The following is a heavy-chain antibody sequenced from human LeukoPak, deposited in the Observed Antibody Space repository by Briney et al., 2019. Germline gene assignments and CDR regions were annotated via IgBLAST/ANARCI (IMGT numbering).Heavy chain of an antibody. CDR2: IYYSGST. Sequence: KPSETLSLTCTVSGGSISSSSYYWSWIRQPPGRGLEWIGCIYYSGSTNYNPSLKSRVTISVDTSKNQFSLKLSSVTAADTAVYYCAREGGYSSGWPFDYWGQGTLVTVSS. CDR3: AREGGYSSGWPFDY. D-gene: IGHD6-19*01. J-gene: IGHJ4*02. CDR1: GGSISSSSYY. V-gene: IGHV4-61*01.